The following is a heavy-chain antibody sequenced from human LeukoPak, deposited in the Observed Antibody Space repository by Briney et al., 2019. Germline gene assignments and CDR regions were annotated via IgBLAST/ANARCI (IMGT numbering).Heavy chain of an antibody. CDR2: ISYDGSNK. V-gene: IGHV3-30-3*01. CDR3: ARDGSSSPFDY. Sequence: GGSLRLSCAASGFTFSSYAMHWVRQAPGKGLEWVAVISYDGSNKYYADSVKGRFTISRDNSKNTLYLQMNSLRAEDTAVYYCARDGSSSPFDYWGQGTLATVSS. D-gene: IGHD6-6*01. J-gene: IGHJ4*02. CDR1: GFTFSSYA.